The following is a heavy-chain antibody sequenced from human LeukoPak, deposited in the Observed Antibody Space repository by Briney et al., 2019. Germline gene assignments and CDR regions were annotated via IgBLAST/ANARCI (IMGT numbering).Heavy chain of an antibody. CDR3: AKDILTTAYAFDI. CDR1: GFTFSSFE. V-gene: IGHV3-48*03. CDR2: ISTSGSTI. Sequence: GGSLRLSCAASGFTFSSFEMNWVRQAPGKGLEWVSYISTSGSTIYYADSVKGRFTISRDNAKNSLYLQMNSLRAEDMALYYCAKDILTTAYAFDIWGQGTMVTVSS. J-gene: IGHJ3*02. D-gene: IGHD3-22*01.